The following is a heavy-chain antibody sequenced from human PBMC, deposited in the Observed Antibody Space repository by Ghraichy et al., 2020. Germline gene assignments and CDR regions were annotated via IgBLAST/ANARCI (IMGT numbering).Heavy chain of an antibody. V-gene: IGHV4-59*01. CDR3: ARDVGQLVRTGLTLRYYYYGMDV. CDR1: GGSISSYY. CDR2: IYYSGST. D-gene: IGHD6-6*01. J-gene: IGHJ6*02. Sequence: SETLSLTCTVSGGSISSYYWSWIRQPPGKGLEWIGYIYYSGSTNYNPSLKSRVTISVDTSKNQFSLKLSSVTAADTAVYYCARDVGQLVRTGLTLRYYYYGMDVWGQGTTVTVSS.